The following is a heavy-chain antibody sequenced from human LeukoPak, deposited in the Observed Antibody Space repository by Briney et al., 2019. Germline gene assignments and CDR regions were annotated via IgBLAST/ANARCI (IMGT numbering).Heavy chain of an antibody. J-gene: IGHJ5*02. D-gene: IGHD2-2*01. CDR3: ARLGIVVVPAVRGSSWYGYDP. V-gene: IGHV4-39*01. CDR1: GGSISTSTYC. CDR2: IYYTGST. Sequence: SETLSLTCTVSGGSISTSTYCWGWIRQPPGKGLEWIGTIYYTGSTYYNPSLKSRVTVSIDTSKNQFSLKLSSVTAADTAVYYCARLGIVVVPAVRGSSWYGYDPWGQGTLVTVPS.